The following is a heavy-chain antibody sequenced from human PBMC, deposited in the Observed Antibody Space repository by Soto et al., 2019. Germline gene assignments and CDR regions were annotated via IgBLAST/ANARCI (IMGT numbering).Heavy chain of an antibody. Sequence: GSLRLSCAASGFSVNNNYMTWVRQTPGRRPEWVAVIYTRGSTHYADFATGRFTFSRDNSKNTLYLQMNSLRPEDTAVYYCAKLWGYYFESWGPGTLVTVSS. V-gene: IGHV3-53*01. D-gene: IGHD2-21*01. CDR3: AKLWGYYFES. CDR2: IYTRGST. J-gene: IGHJ4*02. CDR1: GFSVNNNY.